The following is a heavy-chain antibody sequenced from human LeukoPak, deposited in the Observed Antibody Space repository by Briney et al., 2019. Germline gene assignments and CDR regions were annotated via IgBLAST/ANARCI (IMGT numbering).Heavy chain of an antibody. CDR1: GYIFTSSW. CDR2: IDPSDSYT. D-gene: IGHD3-10*01. CDR3: ARHIGSGGQADY. V-gene: IGHV5-10-1*01. Sequence: GESLKISCRGSGYIFTSSWISWVRQMPGKGLQWMGRIDPSDSYTNYSPSFQGHVTLSVDKSITTAYLHHSSLQASDSAMYYCARHIGSGGQADYWGQGTLVTVSS. J-gene: IGHJ4*02.